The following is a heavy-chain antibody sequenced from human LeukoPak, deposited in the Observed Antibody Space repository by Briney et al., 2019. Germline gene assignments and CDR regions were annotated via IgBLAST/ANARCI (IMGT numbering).Heavy chain of an antibody. CDR2: IYSSGIT. CDR1: GGSIGSSSYY. J-gene: IGHJ4*02. V-gene: IGHV4-39*01. D-gene: IGHD6-13*01. CDR3: ARQIFYSSTWYPPLDY. Sequence: SETLSLTCTVSGGSIGSSSYYWGWIRQPPGKGLEWIGNIYSSGITYYNPSLKSRVSISVDTSKNQFSLKLSSVTAADTAVYYCARQIFYSSTWYPPLDYWGQGTLVTVSS.